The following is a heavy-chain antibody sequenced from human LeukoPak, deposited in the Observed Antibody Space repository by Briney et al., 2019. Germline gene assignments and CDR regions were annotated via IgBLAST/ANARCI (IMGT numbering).Heavy chain of an antibody. Sequence: GGSLRLSCTASGFAFDEHGRSWIRQVPGKGLEWVSGINWSGGSTGYADPLRGRFTISRDNAKNSLYLQMDSLRAEDTALYYCARAPITSPFYFDYWGQGTLVTVSS. CDR2: INWSGGST. CDR3: ARAPITSPFYFDY. D-gene: IGHD2-2*01. J-gene: IGHJ4*02. V-gene: IGHV3-20*04. CDR1: GFAFDEHG.